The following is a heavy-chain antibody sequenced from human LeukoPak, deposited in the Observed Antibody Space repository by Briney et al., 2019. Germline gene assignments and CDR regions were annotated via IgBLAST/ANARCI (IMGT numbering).Heavy chain of an antibody. J-gene: IGHJ4*02. D-gene: IGHD6-19*01. CDR3: VKTTGYSSDPLDC. V-gene: IGHV3-64D*06. Sequence: PGGSLRLSCSASGFTFSNYAMHWVRQAPGKGLEYVSAMNGRFTISRDNSNNTLYLQMSSLRAEDTAVYYCVKTTGYSSDPLDCWGQRTLVTVSP. CDR1: GFTFSNYA.